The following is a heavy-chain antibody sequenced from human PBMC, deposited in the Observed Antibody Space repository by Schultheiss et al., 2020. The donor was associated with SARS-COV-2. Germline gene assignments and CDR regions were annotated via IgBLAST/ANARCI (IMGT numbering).Heavy chain of an antibody. Sequence: GGSLRLSCAASGFTSSSYSMNWVRQAPGKGLEWVSSISSSSSYIYYADSVKGRFTISRDNAKNSLYLQMNSLRAEDTAVYYCARDVVVVPAAIDVYYYYGMDVWGQGTTVTVSS. CDR1: GFTSSSYS. CDR2: ISSSSSYI. D-gene: IGHD2-2*02. J-gene: IGHJ6*02. CDR3: ARDVVVVPAAIDVYYYYGMDV. V-gene: IGHV3-21*01.